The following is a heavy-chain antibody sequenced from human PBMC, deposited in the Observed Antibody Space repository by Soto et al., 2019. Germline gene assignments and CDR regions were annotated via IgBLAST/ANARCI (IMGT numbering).Heavy chain of an antibody. D-gene: IGHD4-17*01. CDR1: GYSISSGYY. J-gene: IGHJ5*02. Sequence: TSETLSLTCGVSGYSISSGYYWGWIRQPPGKGLEWIASIYHSGSTYYNPSLKSRVTISVDTSKNQFSLKLSSVTAADTAVYYCARGAATVTPGWFDPWGQGTLVTVSS. CDR2: IYHSGST. CDR3: ARGAATVTPGWFDP. V-gene: IGHV4-38-2*01.